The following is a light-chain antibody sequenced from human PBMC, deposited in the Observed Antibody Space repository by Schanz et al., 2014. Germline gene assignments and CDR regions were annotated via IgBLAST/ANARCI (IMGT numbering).Light chain of an antibody. V-gene: IGLV2-8*01. Sequence: QSALTQPPSASGSPGQSVTISCAGTSSDVGAYNYVSWYQQHPGKAPRLMTYEITKRPSGVPDRFSGSKSGNTASLTVSGLQAEDEADYYCSSYAGSNNVIFGGGTKLTVL. J-gene: IGLJ2*01. CDR1: SSDVGAYNY. CDR3: SSYAGSNNVI. CDR2: EIT.